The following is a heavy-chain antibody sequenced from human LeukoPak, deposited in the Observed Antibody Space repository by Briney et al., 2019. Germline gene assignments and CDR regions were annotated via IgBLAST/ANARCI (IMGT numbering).Heavy chain of an antibody. Sequence: ASVKVSCKASRYTFISYEINWVRQATGQGLGWMGWMNPNSGNTGYAQKFQGRVSMTRNTSISTAYMELSSLRSEDTAVYYCARGGPDFGVIRWFDPWGQGTLVTVSS. D-gene: IGHD3-3*01. CDR1: RYTFISYE. V-gene: IGHV1-8*01. CDR2: MNPNSGNT. J-gene: IGHJ5*02. CDR3: ARGGPDFGVIRWFDP.